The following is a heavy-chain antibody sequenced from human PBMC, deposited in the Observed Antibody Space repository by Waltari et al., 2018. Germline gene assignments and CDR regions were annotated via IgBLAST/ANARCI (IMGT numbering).Heavy chain of an antibody. Sequence: QVQLQESGPGLVKPSETLSLPCAVSGYSIRSGYYWGWHRPHQGEGLEWIGSIYHSGSTYYNPSLKSRVNLSVDTSKNQFSLKLSSVNAADTAVYYCARHPYYYYYYMDVWGKGTTVTVSS. CDR1: GYSIRSGYY. J-gene: IGHJ6*03. CDR2: IYHSGST. V-gene: IGHV4-38-2*01. CDR3: ARHPYYYYYYMDV.